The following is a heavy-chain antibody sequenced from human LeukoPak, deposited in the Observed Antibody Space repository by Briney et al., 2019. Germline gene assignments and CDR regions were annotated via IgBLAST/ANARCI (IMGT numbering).Heavy chain of an antibody. J-gene: IGHJ4*02. Sequence: GGSLRLSCAASGFTFSSYGMHWVRQAPGKGREWVAGIWFDGSNKYYADSVKGRFTISRDNSKNTLYLQMNSLRDEDTAVYYCASLQVYGSGSYYHSDYWGQGTLVTVSS. V-gene: IGHV3-33*01. CDR3: ASLQVYGSGSYYHSDY. CDR2: IWFDGSNK. CDR1: GFTFSSYG. D-gene: IGHD3-10*01.